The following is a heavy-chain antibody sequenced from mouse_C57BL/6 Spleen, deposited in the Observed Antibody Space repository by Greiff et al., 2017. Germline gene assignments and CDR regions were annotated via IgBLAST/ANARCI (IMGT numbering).Heavy chain of an antibody. CDR1: GFSLTSYG. D-gene: IGHD2-5*01. J-gene: IGHJ4*01. Sequence: VQLQQSGPGLVQPSQSLSITCTVSGFSLTSYGVHWVRQSPGKGLEWLGVIWSGGSTDYNAALISRLSISKDNSKSQVFFKMNSLQADDTAIYYCARMHYSNSMDYWGQGTSVTVSS. V-gene: IGHV2-2*01. CDR2: IWSGGST. CDR3: ARMHYSNSMDY.